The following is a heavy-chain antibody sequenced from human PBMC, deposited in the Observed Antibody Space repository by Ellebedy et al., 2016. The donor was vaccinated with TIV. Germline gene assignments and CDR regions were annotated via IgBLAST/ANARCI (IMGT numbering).Heavy chain of an antibody. D-gene: IGHD4-11*01. Sequence: PGGSLRLSCAASGFTFSSHWMNWVRQAPGKGLEWVANINEDGSDRYYVDSVKGRFTIFRDNAKSSLYLQMNSLRAEDTAVYYCVRQSYRNYTSGTTGFDSWGQGPLVTASS. CDR2: INEDGSDR. J-gene: IGHJ5*01. V-gene: IGHV3-7*01. CDR3: VRQSYRNYTSGTTGFDS. CDR1: GFTFSSHW.